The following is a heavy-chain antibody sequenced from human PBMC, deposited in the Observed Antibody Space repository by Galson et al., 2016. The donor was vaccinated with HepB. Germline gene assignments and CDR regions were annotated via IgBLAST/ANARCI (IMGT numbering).Heavy chain of an antibody. CDR2: IYSGGTT. D-gene: IGHD3-16*01. J-gene: IGHJ2*01. Sequence: SLRLSCAASGFNISINYMTWVRQAPGKGLEWVSVIYSGGTTHYADSVKGRFTISRDNSKNTLHLQMNSLRADDTAVYYCARDQLGPQHWYSDLWGRGTLVTVSS. CDR1: GFNISINY. V-gene: IGHV3-53*01. CDR3: ARDQLGPQHWYSDL.